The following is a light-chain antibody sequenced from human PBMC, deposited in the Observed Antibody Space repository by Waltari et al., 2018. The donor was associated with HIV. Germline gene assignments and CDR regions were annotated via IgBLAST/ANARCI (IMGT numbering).Light chain of an antibody. V-gene: IGLV2-14*01. J-gene: IGLJ1*01. CDR2: EVS. CDR3: ISYTSSTTHV. Sequence: QSALTQPASVSGSPGQSITISCTGTSSDVGGYKYVSWYQQHPGKAPKLMIYEVSNRPSGVANRFSGSKSGNTASLTISGLQTEDEADYYCISYTSSTTHVCGTGTKVTVL. CDR1: SSDVGGYKY.